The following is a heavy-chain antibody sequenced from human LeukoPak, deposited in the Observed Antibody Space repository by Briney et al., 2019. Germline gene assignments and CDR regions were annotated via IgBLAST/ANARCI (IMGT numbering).Heavy chain of an antibody. CDR3: TRVFKGKYSSRASCSPAWFGA. Sequence: GGSLSLSCAASCFTISCYWMSWVRQARGKGLEWVANIKQDGSEEYYVDSVKGRFTISRDNAKTSLYLQMNSLTAEDTAVYYGTRVFKGKYSSRASCSPAWFGAWCQGTLVTVSS. V-gene: IGHV3-7*04. CDR2: IKQDGSEE. J-gene: IGHJ5*02. D-gene: IGHD2-2*01. CDR1: CFTISCYW.